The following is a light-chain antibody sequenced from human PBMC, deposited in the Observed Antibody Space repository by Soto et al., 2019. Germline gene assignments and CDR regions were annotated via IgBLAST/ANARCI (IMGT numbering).Light chain of an antibody. CDR1: SSDVGGYNY. CDR2: EVS. V-gene: IGLV2-14*01. J-gene: IGLJ2*01. Sequence: QSVLAQPASVSGSPGQSTTTSCTGTSSDVGGYNYVSWYQQHPGKAPKLMIYEVSNRPSGVSNRFSGSKSGNTASLTISGLQAEDEADYYCSSYTSSSTSVVFGGGTKVTVL. CDR3: SSYTSSSTSVV.